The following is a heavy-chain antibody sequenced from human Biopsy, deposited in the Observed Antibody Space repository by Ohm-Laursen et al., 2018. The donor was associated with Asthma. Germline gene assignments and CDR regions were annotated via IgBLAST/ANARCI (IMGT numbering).Heavy chain of an antibody. D-gene: IGHD3-22*01. CDR1: GGSFSNFA. Sequence: ASVKVSCNASGGSFSNFAFSWVRQAPGHGLEWMGTILTKFDITSYAEKFQGRVTITADKSTSTTYMELSRLRSEDTAVYYCARSYDTDSYPVLVLDYWGQGPRSPSPQ. CDR2: ILTKFDIT. V-gene: IGHV1-69*04. CDR3: ARSYDTDSYPVLVLDY. J-gene: IGHJ4*02.